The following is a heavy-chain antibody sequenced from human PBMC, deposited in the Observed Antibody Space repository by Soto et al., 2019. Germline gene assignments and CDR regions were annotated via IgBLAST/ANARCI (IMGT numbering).Heavy chain of an antibody. D-gene: IGHD3-16*01. CDR3: ATGTPNFGAAVDH. J-gene: IGHJ4*02. CDR2: IIPVFGTT. Sequence: QEQLVQSGAEVKKPGSSVKVSCKDSGGLFSSYAISWVRQAPGQGLEWMGGIIPVFGTTYYAQNFQDRVTITADESTNTAYMELNSLKSEDTAMYYCATGTPNFGAAVDHWGQGTLVTVSS. V-gene: IGHV1-69*01. CDR1: GGLFSSYA.